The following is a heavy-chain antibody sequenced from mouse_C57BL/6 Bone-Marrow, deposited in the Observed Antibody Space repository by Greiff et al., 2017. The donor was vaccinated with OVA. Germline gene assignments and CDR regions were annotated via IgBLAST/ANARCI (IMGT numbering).Heavy chain of an antibody. J-gene: IGHJ1*03. CDR2: ISYSGST. CDR3: ARSPGSSNWYCDV. Sequence: DVQLQESGPGLAKPSQTLSLPCSVTGYSITSDYWNWIRKFPGNKLEYMGYISYSGSTYYNPSPKSRISITRDTSKNQYYLQLNSVTTEDTATYYCARSPGSSNWYCDVWGTGTTVTVSS. CDR1: GYSITSDY. V-gene: IGHV3-8*01. D-gene: IGHD1-1*01.